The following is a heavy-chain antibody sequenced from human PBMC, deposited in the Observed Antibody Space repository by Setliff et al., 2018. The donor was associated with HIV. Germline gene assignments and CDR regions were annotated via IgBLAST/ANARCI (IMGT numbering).Heavy chain of an antibody. D-gene: IGHD2-2*01. J-gene: IGHJ5*02. V-gene: IGHV4-61*09. CDR2: IYTDGST. Sequence: SETLSLTCTVSGGSITSGNYFWTWIRQPAGKGLEWIGHIYTDGSTNYNPSLKSRVAISVDTSKNQFSLKVTSVTAADTAVYYCARDGATSNWDKKVLDAWGQGTRVTVS. CDR1: GGSITSGNYF. CDR3: ARDGATSNWDKKVLDA.